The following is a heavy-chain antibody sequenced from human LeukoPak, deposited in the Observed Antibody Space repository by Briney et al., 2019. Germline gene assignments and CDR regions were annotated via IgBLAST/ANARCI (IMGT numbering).Heavy chain of an antibody. CDR2: ITTSDGNT. CDR3: AKDGGLWVSAHWGDS. V-gene: IGHV3-23*01. CDR1: GFTFSSYT. Sequence: GGSLRLSCAASGFTFSSYTMSWVRQAPGKGLEWFSTITTSDGNTYYADSVKGRFTVSRDNSKNTLFLQMNSLRAEDTAVYYCAKDGGLWVSAHWGDSWGRGTLVTVSS. J-gene: IGHJ4*02. D-gene: IGHD7-27*01.